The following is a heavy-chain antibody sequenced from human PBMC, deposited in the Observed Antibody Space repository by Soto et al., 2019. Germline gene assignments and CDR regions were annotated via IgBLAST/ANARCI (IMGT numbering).Heavy chain of an antibody. CDR2: ISSSGSTI. CDR1: GFTFSAYY. Sequence: PGGSLRLSCAASGFTFSAYYMSWTRQAPGKGLEWVSYISSSGSTIYYADSVKGRFTISRDNAKNSLYLQMNSLRAEDTAVYYCARDSGSLVVNYYYYGMDVWGQGTTVTVS. J-gene: IGHJ6*02. V-gene: IGHV3-11*01. D-gene: IGHD6-25*01. CDR3: ARDSGSLVVNYYYYGMDV.